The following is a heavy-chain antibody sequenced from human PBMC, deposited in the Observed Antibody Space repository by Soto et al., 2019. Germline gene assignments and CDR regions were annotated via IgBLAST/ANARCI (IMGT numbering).Heavy chain of an antibody. CDR3: ARDRVGATPYYGMDV. Sequence: GASVKVSCKASGYTFTGYYMHWVRQAPGQGLEWMGWINPNSGGTNYAQKFQGRVTMTRDTSISTAYMELSRLRSDDTAVYYCARDRVGATPYYGMDVWGQGTTVT. CDR1: GYTFTGYY. D-gene: IGHD1-26*01. V-gene: IGHV1-2*02. J-gene: IGHJ6*02. CDR2: INPNSGGT.